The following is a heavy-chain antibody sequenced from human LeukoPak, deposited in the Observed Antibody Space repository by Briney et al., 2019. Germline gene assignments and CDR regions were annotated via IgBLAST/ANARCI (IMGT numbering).Heavy chain of an antibody. J-gene: IGHJ4*02. CDR2: IIPIFGTA. V-gene: IGHV1-69*13. CDR3: AREARPQLTPSPFDY. Sequence: ASVKVSCKASGGTFSSYAISWVRQAPGQGLEWMGGIIPIFGTANYAQKFQGRVTITADESTSTAYMELSSLRSEDTAVYYCAREARPQLTPSPFDYWGQGTPVTVSS. CDR1: GGTFSSYA. D-gene: IGHD2-2*01.